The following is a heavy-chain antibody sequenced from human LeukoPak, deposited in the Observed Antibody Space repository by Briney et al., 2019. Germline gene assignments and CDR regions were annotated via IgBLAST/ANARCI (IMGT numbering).Heavy chain of an antibody. Sequence: SETLSLTRTVSGGSISSSSYYWGWIRQPPGKGLEWIGSIYYSGSTYYNPSLKSRVTISVGTSKNQFSLKLSSVTAADTAVYYCARQLLWFGEFWYFDLWGRGTLVTVSS. J-gene: IGHJ2*01. D-gene: IGHD3-10*01. CDR2: IYYSGST. CDR3: ARQLLWFGEFWYFDL. CDR1: GGSISSSSYY. V-gene: IGHV4-39*01.